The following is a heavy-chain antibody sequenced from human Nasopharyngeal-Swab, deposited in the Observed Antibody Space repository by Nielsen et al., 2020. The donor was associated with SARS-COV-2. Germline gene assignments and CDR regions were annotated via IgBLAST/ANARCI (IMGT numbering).Heavy chain of an antibody. Sequence: GKSLKISCAASGFTFSSYGMHWVRQAPGKGLEWVAVISYDGSNKYYADSVKGRFTISRDNSKNTLYLQMNSLRAEDTAVYYCAKEGSTSCYLMCWFDPWGQGTLVTVSS. CDR3: AKEGSTSCYLMCWFDP. D-gene: IGHD2-2*01. V-gene: IGHV3-30*18. J-gene: IGHJ5*02. CDR2: ISYDGSNK. CDR1: GFTFSSYG.